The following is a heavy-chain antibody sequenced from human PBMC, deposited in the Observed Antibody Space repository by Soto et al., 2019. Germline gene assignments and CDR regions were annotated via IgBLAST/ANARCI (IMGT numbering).Heavy chain of an antibody. CDR1: GFTFSSYS. Sequence: EVQLVESGGGLVQPGGSLRLSCAASGFTFSSYSMNWVRQAPGKGLEWVSYISSSSSTIYYADSVKGRFTISRDNAKNSLYLQMNGLRDAETAVYYCARGLYYYDSSGYWGYWGQGTLVTVSS. CDR2: ISSSSSTI. J-gene: IGHJ4*02. D-gene: IGHD3-22*01. V-gene: IGHV3-48*02. CDR3: ARGLYYYDSSGYWGY.